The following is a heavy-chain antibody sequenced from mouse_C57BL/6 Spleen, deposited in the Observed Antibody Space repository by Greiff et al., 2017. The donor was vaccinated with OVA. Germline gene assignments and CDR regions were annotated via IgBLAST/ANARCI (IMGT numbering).Heavy chain of an antibody. V-gene: IGHV1-80*01. D-gene: IGHD3-2*01. Sequence: QVQLQQSGAELVKPGASVKISCKASGYAFSRYWMNWVKQRPGKGLEWIGQIYPGDGDTNDNGKFKGKATLTADKSSSTAYMQLSSLTSEDSAVYFCARRATAPDYWGQGTTLTVSS. CDR1: GYAFSRYW. CDR2: IYPGDGDT. CDR3: ARRATAPDY. J-gene: IGHJ2*01.